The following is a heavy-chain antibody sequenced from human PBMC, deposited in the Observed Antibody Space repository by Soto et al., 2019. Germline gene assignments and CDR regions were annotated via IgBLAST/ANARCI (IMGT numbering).Heavy chain of an antibody. V-gene: IGHV3-23*01. CDR2: TSDSGNST. CDR1: GFTFSSYA. D-gene: IGHD4-17*01. Sequence: VGSLRLSCAASGFTFSSYAMSWVRQAPGKGLEWVSTTSDSGNSTYSADSVKGRFTISRDNSKNTLYLQMNSLRAEDTAVYYCARDRYGDPLWVQDEFDYWGQLPLVTVSS. J-gene: IGHJ4*02. CDR3: ARDRYGDPLWVQDEFDY.